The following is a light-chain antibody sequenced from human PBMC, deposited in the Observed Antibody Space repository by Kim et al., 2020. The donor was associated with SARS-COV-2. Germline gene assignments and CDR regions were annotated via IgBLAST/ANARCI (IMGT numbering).Light chain of an antibody. V-gene: IGKV3-20*01. CDR3: HQYIRSPYS. CDR1: QRISSNY. J-gene: IGKJ2*03. Sequence: LSPGERATLSCRANQRISSNYLAWYQHKPGQSPRLLMHDASNRATGIPDRFSGSGSGTDFTLTISRLEPEDFAVYYCHQYIRSPYSFGQGTKLEIK. CDR2: DAS.